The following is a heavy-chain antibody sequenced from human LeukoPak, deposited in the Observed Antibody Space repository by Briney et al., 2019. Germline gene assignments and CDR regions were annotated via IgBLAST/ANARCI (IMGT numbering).Heavy chain of an antibody. J-gene: IGHJ3*01. Sequence: GGSLRLSCVGSGLIFSSYDMGWVRQAPGKGLEWVSSISRAGDRTYYEDSVKGRFTISRDNSRNTMYLQMNSLRAEDTAVYYCARGESFAFDVWGQGTMVTVSS. V-gene: IGHV3-23*01. CDR2: ISRAGDRT. CDR1: GLIFSSYD. CDR3: ARGESFAFDV.